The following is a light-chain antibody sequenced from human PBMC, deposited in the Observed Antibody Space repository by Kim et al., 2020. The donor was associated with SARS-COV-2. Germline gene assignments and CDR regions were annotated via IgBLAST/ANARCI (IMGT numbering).Light chain of an antibody. CDR1: DIGSKS. CDR2: YDR. V-gene: IGLV3-21*04. CDR3: QGWISVGDYYV. J-gene: IGLJ1*01. Sequence: SYELTQPPSVSVAPGETARLTCGGDDIGSKSVHWYQQKPGQAPVLVIYYDRRRPAGIPERFSGSNSGNTATLTISRVEAEDEAEYFCQGWISVGDYYVFG.